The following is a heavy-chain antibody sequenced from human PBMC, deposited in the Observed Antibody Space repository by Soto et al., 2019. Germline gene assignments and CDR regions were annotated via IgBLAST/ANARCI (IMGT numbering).Heavy chain of an antibody. V-gene: IGHV3-48*01. CDR3: ARGDILTGYHPNFFDY. CDR1: GFTFSSYS. J-gene: IGHJ4*02. D-gene: IGHD3-9*01. Sequence: EVQLVESGGGLVQPGGSLRLSCAASGFTFSSYSMNWVRQAPGKGLEWVSYISSSSSTIYYADSVKGRFTISRDNAKNSLYLQMNSLRAEDTAVYYCARGDILTGYHPNFFDYWGQGTLVTVSS. CDR2: ISSSSSTI.